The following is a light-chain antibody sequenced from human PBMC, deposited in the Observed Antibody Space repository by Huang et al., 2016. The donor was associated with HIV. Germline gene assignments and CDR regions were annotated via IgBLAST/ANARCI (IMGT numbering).Light chain of an antibody. CDR3: MQALQTPPT. V-gene: IGKV2-28*01. CDR1: QSLLHSNGYNY. CDR2: LGS. Sequence: DIVMTQSPLSLPVTPGEPASISCGSSQSLLHSNGYNYLDWYLQKPGQSPQLLIYLGSNRAAGVPDRFSGSGSGTAFTLKISRVEAEDVGVYYCMQALQTPPTFGGGTKVEIK. J-gene: IGKJ4*01.